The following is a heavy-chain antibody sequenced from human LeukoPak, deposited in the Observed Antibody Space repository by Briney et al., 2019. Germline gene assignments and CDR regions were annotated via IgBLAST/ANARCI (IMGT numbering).Heavy chain of an antibody. J-gene: IGHJ3*02. D-gene: IGHD3-22*01. V-gene: IGHV4-4*02. Sequence: SGTLSLTCAVSGGSISSSNWWSWVRQPPGKGLEWIGEIYHSGSTNYNPSLKSRVTISVDTSKNQFSLKLSSVTAADTAVYYCARDPKYCYDSSGYYYGGAFDIWGQGTMVTVSS. CDR3: ARDPKYCYDSSGYYYGGAFDI. CDR2: IYHSGST. CDR1: GGSISSSNW.